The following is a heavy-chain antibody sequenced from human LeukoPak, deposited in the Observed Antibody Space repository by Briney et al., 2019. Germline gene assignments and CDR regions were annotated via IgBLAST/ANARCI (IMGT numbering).Heavy chain of an antibody. CDR2: ISGSGGST. J-gene: IGHJ4*02. CDR3: AKESGSSSWPIDY. CDR1: GFTFNNYA. D-gene: IGHD6-13*01. Sequence: PGGSLRLSCAASGFTFNNYAMSWVRQAPGKGPEWVSTISGSGGSTYYADSVKGRFTISRDNSKNTLYLQMNSLRAEDTAVYYCAKESGSSSWPIDYWGQGTLVTVSS. V-gene: IGHV3-23*01.